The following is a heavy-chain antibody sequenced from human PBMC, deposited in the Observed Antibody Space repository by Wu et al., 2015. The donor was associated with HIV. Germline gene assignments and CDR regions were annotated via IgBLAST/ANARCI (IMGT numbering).Heavy chain of an antibody. Sequence: QVQLVQSGAEVKKPGASVKVSCKASGYTFTSYGVSWVRQAPGQGLEWMGWISAYNGDTNYAQKLRDRVTMTTDMFTTTAYMELRSLRSDDTAVYYCARGSPPTVGATDGWFDPWGQGTLVTVSS. D-gene: IGHD1-26*01. J-gene: IGHJ5*02. CDR2: ISAYNGDT. V-gene: IGHV1-18*01. CDR3: ARGSPPTVGATDGWFDP. CDR1: GYTFTSYG.